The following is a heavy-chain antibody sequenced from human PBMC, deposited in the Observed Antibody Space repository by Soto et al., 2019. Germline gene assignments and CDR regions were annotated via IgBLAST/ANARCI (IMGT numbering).Heavy chain of an antibody. V-gene: IGHV2-5*02. J-gene: IGHJ6*02. CDR3: AHLYCSGGSCYSDYYYGMDV. D-gene: IGHD2-15*01. CDR1: GFSLSTSGVG. CDR2: IYWDDDK. Sequence: QITLKESGPTLVKPTQTLTLTCTFSGFSLSTSGVGVGWIRQPPGKALEWLALIYWDDDKRYSPSLKSRLTITKDTSKNQLVLTMTNMDPVDTATYYCAHLYCSGGSCYSDYYYGMDVWGQGTTVTVSS.